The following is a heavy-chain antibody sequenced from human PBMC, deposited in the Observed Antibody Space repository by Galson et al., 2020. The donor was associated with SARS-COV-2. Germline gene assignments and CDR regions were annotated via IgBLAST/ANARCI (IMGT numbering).Heavy chain of an antibody. Sequence: GGSLRLSCKGSGYNFPNSWIGWVRQMPGKGLEWMAFIYPDDSDTRYSPSFQGQVTISADKSINTAYLQWRSLKASDTAIYYCARRLGISATYNWLDPWGQGTLVTVSS. CDR1: GYNFPNSW. D-gene: IGHD7-27*01. CDR3: ARRLGISATYNWLDP. CDR2: IYPDDSDT. J-gene: IGHJ5*02. V-gene: IGHV5-51*01.